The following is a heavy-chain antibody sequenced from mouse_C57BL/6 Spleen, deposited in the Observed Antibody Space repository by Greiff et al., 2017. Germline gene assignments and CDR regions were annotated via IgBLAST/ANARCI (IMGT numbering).Heavy chain of an antibody. J-gene: IGHJ3*01. CDR2: IHPNSGST. CDR3: ARSMGGLFAY. Sequence: QVQLQQPGAELAKPGASVKLSCKASGYTFTSYWMHWVKQRPGQGLEWIGMIHPNSGSTNYNEKFKSKATLTVDKSSSTAYMQLSSLTSEDSAVDYCARSMGGLFAYGGQGTLVTVSA. D-gene: IGHD2-3*01. CDR1: GYTFTSYW. V-gene: IGHV1-64*01.